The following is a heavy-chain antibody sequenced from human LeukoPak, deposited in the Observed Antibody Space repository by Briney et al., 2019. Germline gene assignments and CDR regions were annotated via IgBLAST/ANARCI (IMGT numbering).Heavy chain of an antibody. D-gene: IGHD1-26*01. Sequence: GGSLRLSCAASGFTFDDYGMSWVRQAPGKGLEWVSGINWNGGSTGYADSVKGRFTISRDNAKNSLFLQMNSLRAEDTAVYYCARDLGKGDYFDYWGQGTLVTVSS. V-gene: IGHV3-20*04. J-gene: IGHJ4*02. CDR3: ARDLGKGDYFDY. CDR2: INWNGGST. CDR1: GFTFDDYG.